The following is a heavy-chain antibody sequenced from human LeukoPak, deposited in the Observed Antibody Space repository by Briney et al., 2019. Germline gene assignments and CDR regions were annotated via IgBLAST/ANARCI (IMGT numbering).Heavy chain of an antibody. CDR3: ARGHSYGLRYYFDY. D-gene: IGHD5-18*01. V-gene: IGHV5-51*01. Sequence: GKSLKISCKGSGYIFTIYWIAWVRQLPGKGLEWMGIIYPGDSDTRYSPSFQGQVTISADKSNSTAYLQWSSLKASDTAIYYCARGHSYGLRYYFDYWGQGTLVTVSS. CDR1: GYIFTIYW. CDR2: IYPGDSDT. J-gene: IGHJ4*02.